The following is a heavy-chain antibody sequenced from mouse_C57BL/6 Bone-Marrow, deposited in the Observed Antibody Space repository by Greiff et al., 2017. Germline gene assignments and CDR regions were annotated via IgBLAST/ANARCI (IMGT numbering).Heavy chain of an antibody. D-gene: IGHD1-1*01. J-gene: IGHJ1*03. CDR3: ARFDYGSSHWYFDV. CDR2: IDPNSGGT. Sequence: QVQLQQSGAELVRPGASVKLSCTASGFNIKDDYMHWVKQRPEQGLEWIGRIDPNSGGTKYNEKFKSKATLTVDKPSSTAYMQLSSLTSEDSAVYYCARFDYGSSHWYFDVWGTGTTVTVSS. CDR1: GFNIKDDY. V-gene: IGHV1-72*01.